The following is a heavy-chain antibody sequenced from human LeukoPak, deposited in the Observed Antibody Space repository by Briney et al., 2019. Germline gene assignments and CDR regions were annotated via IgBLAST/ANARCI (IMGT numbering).Heavy chain of an antibody. V-gene: IGHV3-48*03. J-gene: IGHJ3*01. CDR3: ARASKVEAFDV. Sequence: PGGSLRLSCAASGFTFSSYEMNWVRQAPGKGLEWVSYISSSGSTYYADSVKGRFTISRDNSKNTLFLQMNSLRAEDTAVYYCARASKVEAFDVWGQGTMVTVSS. CDR2: ISSSGST. CDR1: GFTFSSYE. D-gene: IGHD2-15*01.